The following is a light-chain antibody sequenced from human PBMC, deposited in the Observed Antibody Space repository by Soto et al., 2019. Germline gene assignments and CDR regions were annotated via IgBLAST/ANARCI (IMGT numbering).Light chain of an antibody. J-gene: IGKJ5*01. V-gene: IGKV1-27*01. Sequence: DIQMTQSPSSLSASVGDRVTITCRASQGISNYLAWYQQKPGKVPKLLIYAASTLQSGVPSRFSGSGSGTDFTLTISSLQPEDVATYYCQKYNSAGWITFGQGTRLEIK. CDR3: QKYNSAGWIT. CDR1: QGISNY. CDR2: AAS.